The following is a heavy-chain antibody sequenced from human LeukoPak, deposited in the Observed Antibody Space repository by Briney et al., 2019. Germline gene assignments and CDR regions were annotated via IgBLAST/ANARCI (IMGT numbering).Heavy chain of an antibody. Sequence: GGSLRLSCAASGFTFSSYGMSWVRQAPGKGLEWVSSISSSSSYIYYADSVKGRFTISRDNAKNSLYLQMNSLRAEDTALYYCARDHCSSASCSTPPSYWGQGTLVTVSS. CDR2: ISSSSSYI. J-gene: IGHJ4*02. D-gene: IGHD2-2*02. CDR1: GFTFSSYG. CDR3: ARDHCSSASCSTPPSY. V-gene: IGHV3-21*01.